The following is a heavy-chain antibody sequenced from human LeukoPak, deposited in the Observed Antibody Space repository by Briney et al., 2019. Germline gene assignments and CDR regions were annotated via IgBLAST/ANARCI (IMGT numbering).Heavy chain of an antibody. CDR2: ISYDGSNK. CDR1: GFTFSSYG. J-gene: IGHJ4*02. Sequence: PGGSLRLSCAASGFTFSSYGMHWVRRAPGKGLEWVAVISYDGSNKYYADSVKGRYTISRDNSKNTLYLQMNSLRAEDTAVYYCARMVIPTYFDYWGQGTLVTVSS. D-gene: IGHD3-22*01. V-gene: IGHV3-30*03. CDR3: ARMVIPTYFDY.